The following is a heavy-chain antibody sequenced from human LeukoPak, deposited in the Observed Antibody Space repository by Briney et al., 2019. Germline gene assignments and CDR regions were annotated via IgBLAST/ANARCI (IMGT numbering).Heavy chain of an antibody. J-gene: IGHJ4*02. CDR3: TTDRELTMIRGVIVN. CDR2: IKSKGDGETT. V-gene: IGHV3-15*01. D-gene: IGHD3-10*01. Sequence: GGSLRLSCAASGFTFRNAWMSWVRQAPGKGLEWDGRIKSKGDGETTDNAAPVKGRFTMSRDDSKATLYLQMNTLKAEDTAVYYCTTDRELTMIRGVIVNWGQGALVTVSS. CDR1: GFTFRNAW.